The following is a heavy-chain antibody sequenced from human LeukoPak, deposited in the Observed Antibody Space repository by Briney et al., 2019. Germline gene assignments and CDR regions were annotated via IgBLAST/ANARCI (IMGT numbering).Heavy chain of an antibody. CDR2: IDPSTGAT. V-gene: IGHV1-2*02. D-gene: IGHD6-19*01. CDR3: ARARDSGWEEYLLH. CDR1: GYTFTGYY. Sequence: ASVKDSCKASGYTFTGYYFHWVRQAPGQGFEWVGYIDPSTGATNYAQKFQGRVTLTRDTSITTAYMELIRLTSDDAALYFCARARDSGWEEYLLHWCQGTLVTVPS. J-gene: IGHJ1*01.